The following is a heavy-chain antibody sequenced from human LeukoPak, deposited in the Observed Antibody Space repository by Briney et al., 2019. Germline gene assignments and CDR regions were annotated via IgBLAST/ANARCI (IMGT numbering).Heavy chain of an antibody. CDR2: INHSGST. J-gene: IGHJ5*02. CDR1: GGSFSGYY. D-gene: IGHD4/OR15-4a*01. V-gene: IGHV4-34*01. CDR3: ARGPPLTMRAQGVPDP. Sequence: SETLSLTCAVYGGSFSGYYWSWIRQPPGKGLEWIGEINHSGSTNYNPSLKSRVTISVDTSKNQFSLKLSSVTAADTAVYYCARGPPLTMRAQGVPDPWGQGTLVTVSS.